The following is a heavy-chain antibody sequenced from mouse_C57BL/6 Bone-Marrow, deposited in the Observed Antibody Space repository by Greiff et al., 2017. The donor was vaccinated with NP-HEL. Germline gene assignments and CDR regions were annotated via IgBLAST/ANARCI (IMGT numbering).Heavy chain of an antibody. Sequence: VQLQQSGPELVKPGASVKISCKASGYSFTGYYMNWVKQSPEKSLEWIGEINPSTGGTTYNQKFKAKATLTVDKSSSTAYMQLKSLTSEDSAVYYCARGLRGYWGQGTTLTVSS. V-gene: IGHV1-42*01. CDR2: INPSTGGT. CDR1: GYSFTGYY. J-gene: IGHJ2*01. CDR3: ARGLRGY. D-gene: IGHD1-1*01.